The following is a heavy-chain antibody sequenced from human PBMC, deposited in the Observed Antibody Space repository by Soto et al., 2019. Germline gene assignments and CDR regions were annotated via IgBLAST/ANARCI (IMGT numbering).Heavy chain of an antibody. D-gene: IGHD2-15*01. J-gene: IGHJ4*02. CDR3: SKDLFSLIRADIVVLVAATY. CDR2: INPSGGST. CDR1: GYTFTSYY. Sequence: QVQLVQSGAEVKKPGASVKVSCKASGYTFTSYYMHWVRQAPGQGLEWMGIINPSGGSTSYAQKFQGRVTITMYTSTSIVYMELSSLRSEDTAVYYCSKDLFSLIRADIVVLVAATYWGQGTLVPVSS. V-gene: IGHV1-46*01.